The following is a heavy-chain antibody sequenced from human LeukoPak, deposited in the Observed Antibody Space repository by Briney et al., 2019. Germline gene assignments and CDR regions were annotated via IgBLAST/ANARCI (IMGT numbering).Heavy chain of an antibody. Sequence: GGSLRLSCAASGFTFSSYSMNWVRQAPGKGLEWVSYISSSSSTIYYADSVKGRFTISRDNAKNSLYLQMNSLRAEDTAVYYCARVTDYYNGSNYHELWDYWGQGTLVTVSS. CDR2: ISSSSSTI. CDR3: ARVTDYYNGSNYHELWDY. D-gene: IGHD3-22*01. CDR1: GFTFSSYS. J-gene: IGHJ4*02. V-gene: IGHV3-48*01.